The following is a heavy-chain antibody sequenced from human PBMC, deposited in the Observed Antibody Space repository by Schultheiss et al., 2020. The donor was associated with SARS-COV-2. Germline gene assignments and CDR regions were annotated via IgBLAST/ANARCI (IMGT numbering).Heavy chain of an antibody. Sequence: GSLRLSCAVYGGSFSGYYWSWIRQPPGKGLEWIGEINHSGSTNYNPSLKSRVTISVDTSKNQFSLKLSSVTAADTAVYYCARGHIVLMYWYYYYYGMDVWGQGTTVTVSS. CDR1: GGSFSGYY. CDR3: ARGHIVLMYWYYYYYGMDV. J-gene: IGHJ6*02. CDR2: INHSGST. D-gene: IGHD2-8*01. V-gene: IGHV4-34*01.